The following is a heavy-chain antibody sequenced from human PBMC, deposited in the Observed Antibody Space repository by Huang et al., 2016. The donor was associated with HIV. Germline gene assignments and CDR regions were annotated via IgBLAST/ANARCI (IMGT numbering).Heavy chain of an antibody. CDR3: AAHGRIVGIPAAPLRFDP. Sequence: QLQLQESGPGLVKPSETLSLTCTVSGGSMSSSSYYWGWIRQPPGKGLEWIGSIYPSGTTYYKPSLKSGVTISVDPSRTQFSLKLSAVTAADTAVYYCAAHGRIVGIPAAPLRFDPWGQGTLVTVSS. V-gene: IGHV4-39*01. CDR1: GGSMSSSSYY. J-gene: IGHJ5*02. D-gene: IGHD6-13*01. CDR2: IYPSGTT.